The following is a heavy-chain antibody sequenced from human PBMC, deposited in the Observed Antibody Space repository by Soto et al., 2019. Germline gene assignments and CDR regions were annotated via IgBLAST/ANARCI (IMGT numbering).Heavy chain of an antibody. Sequence: KPGSSVKXSCXXXXXIFSSFXXSWXXXAXGQGLXXXXXXIPIFDTPTYAQKFQGRVTITADKSTNTVYMELSRLRSEDTAVYYCATHGATTMARGAMKHYYYVMDVWGQGTTVTVSS. J-gene: IGHJ6*02. CDR2: XIPIFDTP. D-gene: IGHD3-10*01. V-gene: IGHV1-69*06. CDR1: XXIFSSFX. CDR3: ATHGATTMARGAMKHYYYVMDV.